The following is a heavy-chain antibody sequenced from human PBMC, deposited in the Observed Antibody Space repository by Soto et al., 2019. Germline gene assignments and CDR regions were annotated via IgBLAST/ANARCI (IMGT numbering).Heavy chain of an antibody. J-gene: IGHJ4*02. Sequence: EVQLLESGGGLVQPGGSLRLSCAASGLTFNNYAMTWVRQDQGKGLEWVSAISGGGDTTSYADSVKGRFTVSRAGSKNTLYLQMSSLRAEDTALYYCAKGRGGSGSLTPRVDFWGQGTLVTVSS. D-gene: IGHD3-10*01. CDR2: ISGGGDTT. V-gene: IGHV3-23*01. CDR1: GLTFNNYA. CDR3: AKGRGGSGSLTPRVDF.